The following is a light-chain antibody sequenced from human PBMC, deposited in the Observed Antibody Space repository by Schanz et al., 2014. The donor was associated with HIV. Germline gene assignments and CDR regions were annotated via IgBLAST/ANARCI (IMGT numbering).Light chain of an antibody. CDR1: SGDVGSYNY. V-gene: IGLV2-14*03. J-gene: IGLJ2*01. CDR3: SSYTSSSTYVV. Sequence: QSALTQPASVSGSPGQSISISCTGTSGDVGSYNYVSWYQQHPGKAPKLMIYDVSNRPSGVSNRFSGSKSGNTASPTISGLQAEDEADYYCSSYTSSSTYVVFGGGTKLTVL. CDR2: DVS.